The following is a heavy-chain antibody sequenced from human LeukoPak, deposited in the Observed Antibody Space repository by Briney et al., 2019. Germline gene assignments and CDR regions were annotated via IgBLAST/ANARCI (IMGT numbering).Heavy chain of an antibody. V-gene: IGHV3-11*01. CDR3: AKDAITVVREVIRGGYFDY. J-gene: IGHJ4*02. Sequence: PGGSLRLSCAASGFTFSDYYMSWIRQAPGKGLEWVSYITRSDSTTYYADCVKGRFTISRDNSKNTLYLQMNSLRAEYTAVYYCAKDAITVVREVIRGGYFDYWGQGTLVTVSS. CDR1: GFTFSDYY. CDR2: ITRSDSTT. D-gene: IGHD3-10*01.